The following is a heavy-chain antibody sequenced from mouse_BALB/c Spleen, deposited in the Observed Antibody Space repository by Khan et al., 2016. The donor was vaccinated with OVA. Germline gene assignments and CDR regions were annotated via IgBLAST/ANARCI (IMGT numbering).Heavy chain of an antibody. J-gene: IGHJ1*01. CDR2: ISSGSSTI. V-gene: IGHV5-17*02. CDR3: ARSGGNFQWYFDV. CDR1: GFTFSTFG. D-gene: IGHD2-1*01. Sequence: EVELVESGGGLVQPGGSRKLSCAASGFTFSTFGMHWVRQAPRKGLEWVAYISSGSSTIYYVDTVKGRFTIYRDNPKQTLFLQMTSLRSEDSAMYYCARSGGNFQWYFDVWGGGTSVTVAS.